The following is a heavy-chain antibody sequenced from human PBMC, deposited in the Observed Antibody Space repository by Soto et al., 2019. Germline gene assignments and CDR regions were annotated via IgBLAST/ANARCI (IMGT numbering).Heavy chain of an antibody. D-gene: IGHD2-2*01. CDR2: INPSGGST. V-gene: IGHV1-46*01. J-gene: IGHJ6*02. Sequence: QVQLVQSGAEVKKPGASVKVSCKASGYTFTSYYMHWVRQAPGQGLEWMGIINPSGGSTSYAKKVQGRVTMTRDTSTSTVDMELSSLRSEDTAVYYCARDRGGSGYCSSTSCPYYYYGMDVWGQGTTVTVSS. CDR3: ARDRGGSGYCSSTSCPYYYYGMDV. CDR1: GYTFTSYY.